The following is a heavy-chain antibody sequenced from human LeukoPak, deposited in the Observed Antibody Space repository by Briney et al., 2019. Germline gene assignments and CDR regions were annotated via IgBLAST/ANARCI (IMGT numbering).Heavy chain of an antibody. CDR1: GISVSNDY. CDR2: IYADGYT. Sequence: PGGSLRLSCAASGISVSNDYMSWVRQAPGEGLEWVSAIYADGYTRDAASVKGRFSISRHNSKNTVHLQMDNLRPEDTAVYYCARDRRGEKDFDVWGPGTMVTVSS. CDR3: ARDRRGEKDFDV. J-gene: IGHJ3*01. V-gene: IGHV3-53*04.